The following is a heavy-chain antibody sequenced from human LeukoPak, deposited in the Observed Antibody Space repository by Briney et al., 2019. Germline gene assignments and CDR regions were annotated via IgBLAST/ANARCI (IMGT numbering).Heavy chain of an antibody. V-gene: IGHV3-7*01. CDR2: IKQDGSEK. J-gene: IGHJ4*02. D-gene: IGHD5-24*01. Sequence: GGSLRLSCAASGFTFDDYAMHWVRQAPGKGLEWVANIKQDGSEKYYVDSVKGRFTISRDNAKNSLYLQMNSLRAEDTAVYYCALLEIWGQGTLVTVSS. CDR1: GFTFDDYA. CDR3: ALLEI.